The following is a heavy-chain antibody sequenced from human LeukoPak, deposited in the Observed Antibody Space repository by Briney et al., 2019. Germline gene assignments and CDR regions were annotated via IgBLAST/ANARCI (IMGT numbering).Heavy chain of an antibody. Sequence: SGPTLVKPTQTLTLTCTFSGFSLSTSGVGVGWIRQPPGKALEWLALIYWDDDKRYSPSLKSRLTITKDTSKNQVVLTMTNMDPVDTATYCCTRVVPAAAYFDYWGQGTLVTVSS. CDR1: GFSLSTSGVG. CDR2: IYWDDDK. D-gene: IGHD2-2*01. V-gene: IGHV2-5*02. J-gene: IGHJ4*02. CDR3: TRVVPAAAYFDY.